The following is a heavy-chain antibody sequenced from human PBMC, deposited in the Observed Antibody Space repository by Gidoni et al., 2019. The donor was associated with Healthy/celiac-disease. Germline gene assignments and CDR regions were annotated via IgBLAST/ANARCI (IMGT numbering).Heavy chain of an antibody. Sequence: EVQLVESGGGVVRPGGSRRTSCAASGLTFDDYGMSWVRQAPGKGLGWVSGINWNGGSTGYADAVKGRFTISRDNAKNSLYLQMNSLRAEDTALYYCARAGIGYTGPFDYWGQGTLVTVSS. D-gene: IGHD6-25*01. V-gene: IGHV3-20*04. CDR3: ARAGIGYTGPFDY. J-gene: IGHJ4*02. CDR2: INWNGGST. CDR1: GLTFDDYG.